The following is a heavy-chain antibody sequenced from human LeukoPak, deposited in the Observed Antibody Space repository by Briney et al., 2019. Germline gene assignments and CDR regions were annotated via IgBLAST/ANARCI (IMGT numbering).Heavy chain of an antibody. D-gene: IGHD6-6*01. V-gene: IGHV5-51*01. J-gene: IGHJ4*02. CDR2: IYPGDSDT. Sequence: PGQSLKISCKGSGYSFTTYWIGWVRQMPGKGLEWMGIIYPGDSDTRYSPSFQGQVTISVDKSITTAYLQWNSLKASDTAMYYCARPYSISSGGGDYWGQGTLVTVSS. CDR3: ARPYSISSGGGDY. CDR1: GYSFTTYW.